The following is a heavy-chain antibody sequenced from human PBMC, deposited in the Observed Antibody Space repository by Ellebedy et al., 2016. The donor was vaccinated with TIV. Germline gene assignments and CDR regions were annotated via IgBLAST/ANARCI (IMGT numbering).Heavy chain of an antibody. CDR1: GFTFGAYA. V-gene: IGHV3-49*03. CDR3: TRGAVVAYFDY. Sequence: GGSLRLSXTASGFTFGAYAMSWFRQAPGKGLEGVGFIRSKAYGGTTEYAASVKGRFTISRDDSKSIAYLQMNSLKNEDTAVYYCTRGAVVAYFDYWGQGTLVTVSS. D-gene: IGHD2-15*01. CDR2: IRSKAYGGTT. J-gene: IGHJ4*02.